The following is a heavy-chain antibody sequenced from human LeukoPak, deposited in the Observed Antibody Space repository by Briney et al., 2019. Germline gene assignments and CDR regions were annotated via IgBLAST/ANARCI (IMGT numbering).Heavy chain of an antibody. CDR1: GFTFDDYG. V-gene: IGHV3-20*04. J-gene: IGHJ6*03. CDR2: INWNGGST. Sequence: RPGGSLRLSCAASGFTFDDYGMSWVRQAPGKGLEWVSGINWNGGSTGYADSVKGRFTISRDNAKNSLYLQMNSLRAEDTALYYCARDKAARLRYCYYYYMDVWGKGTTVTVSS. D-gene: IGHD6-6*01. CDR3: ARDKAARLRYCYYYYMDV.